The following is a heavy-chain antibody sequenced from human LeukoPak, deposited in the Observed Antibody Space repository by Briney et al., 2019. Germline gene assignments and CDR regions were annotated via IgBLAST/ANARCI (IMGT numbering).Heavy chain of an antibody. CDR3: ARDGYHNDPAY. CDR1: GYSISSGYY. V-gene: IGHV4-38-2*02. Sequence: PSETLSLTCAASGYSISSGYYWGWIRQPPGKGLEWIGSIYHSGSTYYNPSLKSRVTISVDTSKNQFSLKLSSVTAADTAVYYCARDGYHNDPAYWGQGTLVTVSS. D-gene: IGHD5-12*01. CDR2: IYHSGST. J-gene: IGHJ4*02.